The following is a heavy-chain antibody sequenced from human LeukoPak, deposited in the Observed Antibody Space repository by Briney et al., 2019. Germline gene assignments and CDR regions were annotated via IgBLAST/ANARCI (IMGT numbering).Heavy chain of an antibody. J-gene: IGHJ4*02. V-gene: IGHV3-23*01. Sequence: AGGSLRLSCAASGFTFSSYAMSWVRQAPGKGLEWVSAISGSGGSTYYADSVKGRFTISRDNSKNTLYLQMNSLRAEDTAVYYCAKAPINDYVWGSYRPMYYFDYWGQGTLVTVSS. CDR2: ISGSGGST. D-gene: IGHD3-16*02. CDR1: GFTFSSYA. CDR3: AKAPINDYVWGSYRPMYYFDY.